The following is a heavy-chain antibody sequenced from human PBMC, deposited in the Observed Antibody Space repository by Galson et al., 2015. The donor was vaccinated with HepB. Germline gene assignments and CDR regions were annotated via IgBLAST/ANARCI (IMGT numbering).Heavy chain of an antibody. CDR1: GFTFSSYP. CDR2: ISYDGIKK. J-gene: IGHJ6*04. V-gene: IGHV3-30-3*01. Sequence: SLRLSCAASGFTFSSYPMHWVRQAPGKGLEWVAVISYDGIKKYYADSVRGRFTISRDNSKNTLYLQMNSLRSEDTAVYYCARDGGSWDDYFYYGMDVWGKGTTVTVSS. CDR3: ARDGGSWDDYFYYGMDV. D-gene: IGHD6-13*01.